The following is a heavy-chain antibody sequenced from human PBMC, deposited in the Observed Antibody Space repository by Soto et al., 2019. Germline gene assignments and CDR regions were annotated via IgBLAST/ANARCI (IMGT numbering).Heavy chain of an antibody. CDR2: INHSGST. J-gene: IGHJ4*02. D-gene: IGHD3-16*01. CDR1: GGSFSGGY. V-gene: IGHV4-34*01. Sequence: SETLSLTCAVSGGSFSGGYWCWIRHPPGKGLEWIGEINHSGSTNYNPSLKSRVTISVDTSKNQFSLNLSSVTAADTSVYYCARLGAWGATNFDYWAQGTLVTVSS. CDR3: ARLGAWGATNFDY.